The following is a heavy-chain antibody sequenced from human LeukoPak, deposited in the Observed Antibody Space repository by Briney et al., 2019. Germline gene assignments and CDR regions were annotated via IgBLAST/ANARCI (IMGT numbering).Heavy chain of an antibody. CDR1: AFTFSNSA. CDR3: ARGRLDY. CDR2: ISPDGSIK. J-gene: IGHJ4*02. Sequence: PGGSLRLSCAASAFTFSNSAMHWVRQAPGKGLEWVAVISPDGSIKNYVDSVKGRFTLSRDNSMDTLYLQMDSLTVEDTAVYYCARGRLDYWGQGTLVTVSS. V-gene: IGHV3-30-3*01.